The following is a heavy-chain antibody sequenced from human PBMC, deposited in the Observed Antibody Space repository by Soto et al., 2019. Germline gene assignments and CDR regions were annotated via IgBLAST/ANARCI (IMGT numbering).Heavy chain of an antibody. CDR3: ARQVGGWAPWYFDY. J-gene: IGHJ4*02. CDR2: IHYSGST. Sequence: PSXTLSLTCAVSGYSMSSSNWWGWIRQPPGKGLEWIGYIHYSGSTYYNPSLKSRVTISVDTSKNQFSLKLSSVTAADTAVYYCARQVGGWAPWYFDYWGQGTLVTVSS. CDR1: GYSMSSSNW. V-gene: IGHV4-28*01. D-gene: IGHD6-19*01.